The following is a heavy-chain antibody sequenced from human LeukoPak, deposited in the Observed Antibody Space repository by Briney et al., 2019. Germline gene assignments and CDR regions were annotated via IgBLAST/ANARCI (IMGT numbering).Heavy chain of an antibody. CDR3: ARDDILTGTDY. V-gene: IGHV3-74*01. CDR1: RFTYRSYW. CDR2: INSDGRST. Sequence: PRGALRLSCAATRFTYRSYWMHWVRQAPGKGRVWVSRINSDGRSTSYADSVKGRFTISRDNAKNTLYLQMNSLRAEDTAVYYCARDDILTGTDYWGQGTLVTVSS. D-gene: IGHD3-9*01. J-gene: IGHJ4*02.